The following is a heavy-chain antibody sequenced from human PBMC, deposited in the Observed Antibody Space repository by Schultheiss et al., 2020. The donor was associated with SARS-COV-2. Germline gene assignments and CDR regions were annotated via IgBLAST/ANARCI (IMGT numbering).Heavy chain of an antibody. CDR2: ISSSSSYI. V-gene: IGHV3-21*01. CDR1: GFTFSSYS. J-gene: IGHJ6*02. Sequence: GGSLRLSCEASGFTFSSYSMNWVRQAPGKGLEWVSSISSSSSYIYYADSVKGRFTIPRDNAKNSLYLQMNSLRAEDTAVYYCARDNSKIRFLYGMDVWGQGTTVTVAS. D-gene: IGHD3-3*01. CDR3: ARDNSKIRFLYGMDV.